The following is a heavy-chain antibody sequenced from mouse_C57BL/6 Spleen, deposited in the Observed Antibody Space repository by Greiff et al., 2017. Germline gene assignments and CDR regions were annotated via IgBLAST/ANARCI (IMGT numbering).Heavy chain of an antibody. V-gene: IGHV1-52*01. J-gene: IGHJ3*01. CDR3: ARYGTTVRGFAY. CDR2: IDPSDSET. Sequence: QVQLQQPGAELVRPGSSVKLSCKASGYTFTSYWMHWVKQRPIQGLEWIGNIDPSDSETHYNQKFKDKATLTVDKSSSTAYMQLSSLTSEDSAVYYCARYGTTVRGFAYWGQGTLVTVSA. D-gene: IGHD1-1*01. CDR1: GYTFTSYW.